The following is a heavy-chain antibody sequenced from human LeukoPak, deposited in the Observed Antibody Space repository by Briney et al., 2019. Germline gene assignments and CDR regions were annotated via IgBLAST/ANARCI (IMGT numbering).Heavy chain of an antibody. J-gene: IGHJ4*02. CDR1: GFTFSSYG. D-gene: IGHD3-22*01. CDR3: AKRGFYDSSGSQYFDY. V-gene: IGHV3-30*18. Sequence: GGSLRLSCAASGFTFSSYGMHWVRQAPGKGLEWVAVISSDGSNKYYADSVKGRFTISRDNSKNTLYMQMNSLRAEDTAVYYCAKRGFYDSSGSQYFDYWGQGTLVTVSS. CDR2: ISSDGSNK.